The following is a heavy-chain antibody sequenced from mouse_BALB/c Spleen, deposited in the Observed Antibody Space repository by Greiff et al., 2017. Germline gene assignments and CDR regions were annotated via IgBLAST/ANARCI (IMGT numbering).Heavy chain of an antibody. CDR1: GFSLTSYG. Sequence: QVQLKQSGPGLVAPSQSLSITCTVSGFSLTSYGVHWVRQPPGKGLEWLGVIWAGGSTNYNSALMSRLSISKDNSKSQVFLKMNSLQTDDTAMYYCARDPGMITTEGAFAYWGQGTLVTVSA. V-gene: IGHV2-9*02. CDR3: ARDPGMITTEGAFAY. J-gene: IGHJ3*01. D-gene: IGHD2-4*01. CDR2: IWAGGST.